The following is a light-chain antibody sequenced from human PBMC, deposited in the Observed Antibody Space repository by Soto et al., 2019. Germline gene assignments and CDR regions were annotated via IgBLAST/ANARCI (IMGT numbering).Light chain of an antibody. Sequence: EIVLTQSPGTLSLSPGERATLSCRASQSVSSSYLAWYQQKPGQAPRLLIYGASSRATGIPDRFSGSGSGTDFTLTISRLEPEDCAVYYCQQYGSSPTFGQGTKVVIK. J-gene: IGKJ1*01. CDR2: GAS. V-gene: IGKV3-20*01. CDR1: QSVSSSY. CDR3: QQYGSSPT.